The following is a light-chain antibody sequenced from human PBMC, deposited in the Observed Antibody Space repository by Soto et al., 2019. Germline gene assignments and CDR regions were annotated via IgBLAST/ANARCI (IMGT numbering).Light chain of an antibody. CDR2: DAS. V-gene: IGKV3-15*01. CDR1: QSVSSN. Sequence: EIVMTQSAATLSVSPGERATLSCKASQSVSSNLAWYQQKPGQAPRLLIYDASTRATGIPARFSGSGSWTEFTLTIGSLQSEDFAVYYCQQYNTWPRTFGQGTKV. J-gene: IGKJ1*01. CDR3: QQYNTWPRT.